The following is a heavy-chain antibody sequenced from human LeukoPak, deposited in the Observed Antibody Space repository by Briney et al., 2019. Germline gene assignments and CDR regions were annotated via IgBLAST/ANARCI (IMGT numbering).Heavy chain of an antibody. V-gene: IGHV1-2*02. D-gene: IGHD5-12*01. CDR2: INPNSGGT. CDR3: ARESKEWLRLENWFDP. Sequence: ASVKVSCKASGYTFTGYCMHWVRQAPGQGLEWMGWINPNSGGTNYAQKFQGRVTMTRDTSISTAYMGLSRLRSDDTAVYYCARESKEWLRLENWFDPWGQGTLVTVSS. CDR1: GYTFTGYC. J-gene: IGHJ5*02.